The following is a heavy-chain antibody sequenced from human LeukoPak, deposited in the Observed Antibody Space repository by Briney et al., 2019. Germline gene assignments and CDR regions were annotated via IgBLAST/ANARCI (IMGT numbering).Heavy chain of an antibody. Sequence: GGSLRLSCAASGFTFSSNGMSWVRQAPGKGLEWVSAISGSGGSTYYADSVKGRFTISRDYSKNTLYLQMNSLRAEDTAVYYCAKVMTDGFGEFLRYFDYWGQGTLVTVSP. CDR2: ISGSGGST. D-gene: IGHD3-10*01. V-gene: IGHV3-23*01. CDR3: AKVMTDGFGEFLRYFDY. CDR1: GFTFSSNG. J-gene: IGHJ4*02.